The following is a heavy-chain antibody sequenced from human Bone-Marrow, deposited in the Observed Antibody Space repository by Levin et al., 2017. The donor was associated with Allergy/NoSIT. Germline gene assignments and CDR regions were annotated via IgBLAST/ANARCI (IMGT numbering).Heavy chain of an antibody. D-gene: IGHD2-8*01. CDR3: AKDNCTNGVCYQDQNWFDP. J-gene: IGHJ5*02. CDR2: ISYDGSNK. Sequence: GGSLRLSCAASGFTFSSYGMHWVRQAPGKGLEWVAVISYDGSNKYYADSVKGRFTISRDNSKNTLYLQMNSLRAEDTAVYYCAKDNCTNGVCYQDQNWFDPWGQGTLVTVSS. V-gene: IGHV3-30*18. CDR1: GFTFSSYG.